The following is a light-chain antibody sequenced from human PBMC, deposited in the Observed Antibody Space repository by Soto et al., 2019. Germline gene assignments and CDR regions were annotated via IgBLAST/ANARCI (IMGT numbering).Light chain of an antibody. V-gene: IGLV2-14*01. CDR1: SSDVGGYDY. Sequence: QSVLTQPASVSGSPGQSITISCTGTSSDVGGYDYVSWYQQHPGKAPKLMIYDVSNRPSGVSNRFSGSKSGNTASLTISGLQAEDEADYYCISYTSSSTPRFGTGTKLTVL. J-gene: IGLJ1*01. CDR2: DVS. CDR3: ISYTSSSTPR.